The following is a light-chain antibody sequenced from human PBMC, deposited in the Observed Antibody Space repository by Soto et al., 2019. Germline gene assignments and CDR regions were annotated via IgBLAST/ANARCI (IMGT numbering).Light chain of an antibody. V-gene: IGKV3-20*01. Sequence: ETVLTQSPGTLSLSPGERATLSCRASQTIRSNYLAWYRQTPGQAPRLLIYGASNRATGIADRFSGSGSGTDFTLIISRLEPEDFALYYGQQYGSSPWTFGQGTKVDIK. CDR3: QQYGSSPWT. CDR2: GAS. CDR1: QTIRSNY. J-gene: IGKJ1*01.